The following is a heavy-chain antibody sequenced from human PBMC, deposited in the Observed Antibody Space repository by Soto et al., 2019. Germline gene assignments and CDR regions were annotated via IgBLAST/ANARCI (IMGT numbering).Heavy chain of an antibody. J-gene: IGHJ3*02. V-gene: IGHV1-69*13. D-gene: IGHD3-22*01. CDR2: IIPIFGTA. CDR3: ARDRDYYDSSGYSPDAFDI. CDR1: GGTFSSYA. Sequence: GASVKVSCKASGGTFSSYAISWVRQAPGQGLEWTGGIIPIFGTANYAQKFQGRVTITADESTSTAYMELSSLRSEDTAVYYCARDRDYYDSSGYSPDAFDIWGQGTMVTVSS.